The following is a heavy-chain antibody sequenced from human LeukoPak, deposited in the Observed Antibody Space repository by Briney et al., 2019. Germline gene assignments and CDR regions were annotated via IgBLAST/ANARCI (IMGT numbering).Heavy chain of an antibody. V-gene: IGHV3-21*01. Sequence: GGSLRLSCAASEFTFSSYTMNWVRQAPGKGLEWVSSISSTSSYIYYAASVKGRFTISRDNAKNSLYLQMNSLRAEDTAVYYCARDLRGLPFDYWGQGTLVTVSS. CDR3: ARDLRGLPFDY. D-gene: IGHD3/OR15-3a*01. CDR1: EFTFSSYT. CDR2: ISSTSSYI. J-gene: IGHJ4*02.